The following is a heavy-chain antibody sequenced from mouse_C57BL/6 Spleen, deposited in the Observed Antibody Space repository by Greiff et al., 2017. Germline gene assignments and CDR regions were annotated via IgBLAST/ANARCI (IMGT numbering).Heavy chain of an antibody. J-gene: IGHJ4*01. CDR2: IYPGSGNT. V-gene: IGHV1-66*01. CDR1: GYSFTSYY. CDR3: ARYYYSNPYAMDY. Sequence: QVQLQQSGPELVKPGASVKISCKASGYSFTSYYIHWVKQRPGQGLEWIGWIYPGSGNTKYNEKFKGKATLTADTSSSTAYMQLSSLTSEDSAVYYCARYYYSNPYAMDYWGQGTSVTVSS. D-gene: IGHD2-5*01.